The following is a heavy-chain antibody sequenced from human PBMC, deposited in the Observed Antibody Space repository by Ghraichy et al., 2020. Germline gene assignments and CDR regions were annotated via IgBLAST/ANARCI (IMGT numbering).Heavy chain of an antibody. D-gene: IGHD4-17*01. CDR1: GGSISSSCYY. V-gene: IGHV4-39*01. Sequence: SETLSLTCTVSGGSISSSCYYWGWIRQPPGKGLEWIGSIYYSGSTYYNPSLKSRVTISVDTSQNQFSLKLTSVTAADTAVYYCARLIDYTVTRDYWVQGTLVTVSS. J-gene: IGHJ4*02. CDR2: IYYSGST. CDR3: ARLIDYTVTRDY.